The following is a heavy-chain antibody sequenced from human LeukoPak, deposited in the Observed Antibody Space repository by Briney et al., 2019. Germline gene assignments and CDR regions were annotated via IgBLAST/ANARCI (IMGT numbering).Heavy chain of an antibody. J-gene: IGHJ4*02. CDR3: ARPLSRYCSGGSCYWGFDY. V-gene: IGHV1-69*01. CDR2: IIPIFGTA. Sequence: SVKVSCTASGGTFSSYAISWVRQAPGQGLEWMGGIIPIFGTANYAQRFQGRVTITADESTSTAYMELSSLRSEDTAVYYCARPLSRYCSGGSCYWGFDYWGQGTLVTVSS. CDR1: GGTFSSYA. D-gene: IGHD2-15*01.